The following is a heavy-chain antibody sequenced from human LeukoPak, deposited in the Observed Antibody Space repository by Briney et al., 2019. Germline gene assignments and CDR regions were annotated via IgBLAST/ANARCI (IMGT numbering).Heavy chain of an antibody. Sequence: ASVKVSCKASGYAFTGYYIHWVRQAPGQGLEWMGWINPNSGGTKYPQKFQGRVTMTRDTSITTAYMGLSRLRSDDTAVYYCAKGRVVAGSKSLTYHWFDPWGQGTLVTVSS. J-gene: IGHJ5*02. CDR3: AKGRVVAGSKSLTYHWFDP. V-gene: IGHV1-2*02. CDR2: INPNSGGT. D-gene: IGHD6-19*01. CDR1: GYAFTGYY.